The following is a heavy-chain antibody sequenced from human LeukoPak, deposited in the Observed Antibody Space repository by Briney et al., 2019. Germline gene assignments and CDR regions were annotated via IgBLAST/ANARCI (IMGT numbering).Heavy chain of an antibody. CDR2: IYYSGST. CDR3: ARHISSRNPFDP. V-gene: IGHV4-61*05. CDR1: GGSISSSSYY. J-gene: IGHJ5*02. Sequence: PSETLSLTCTVSGGSISSSSYYWSWIRQPPGKGLEWIGYIYYSGSTNYNPSLKSRVTISVDTSKNQFSLKLSSVTAADTAVYYCARHISSRNPFDPWGQGTLVTVSS. D-gene: IGHD6-13*01.